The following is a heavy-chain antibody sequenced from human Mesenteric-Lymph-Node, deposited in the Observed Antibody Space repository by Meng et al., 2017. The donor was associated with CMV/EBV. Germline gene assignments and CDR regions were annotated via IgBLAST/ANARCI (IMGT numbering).Heavy chain of an antibody. CDR1: GYTFTNFD. Sequence: QDPLVQSGAQVNKPAAPVKASCKASGYTFTNFDINWVRQATGQGPEWMGWMNPNSGNTGYAQKFQGRVTLTRDTSISTAYMELSRLRSEDTAVYHWARGPSNSSGCPDCWGQGTLVTVSS. V-gene: IGHV1-8*02. J-gene: IGHJ4*02. D-gene: IGHD6-19*01. CDR3: ARGPSNSSGCPDC. CDR2: MNPNSGNT.